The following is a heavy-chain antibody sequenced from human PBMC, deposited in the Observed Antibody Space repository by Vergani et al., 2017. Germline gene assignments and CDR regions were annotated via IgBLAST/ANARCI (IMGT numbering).Heavy chain of an antibody. CDR2: IYYSGST. CDR3: ARGPYYDFWSGYYSDPNWFDP. D-gene: IGHD3-3*01. V-gene: IGHV4-61*10. CDR1: GGSVSSGSYY. J-gene: IGHJ5*02. Sequence: QVQLQESGPGLVKPSETLSLTCTVSGGSVSSGSYYWSWIRQPAGKGLEWIGYIYYSGSTNYNPSLKSRVTISVDTSKNQFSLKLSAVTAADTAVYYCARGPYYDFWSGYYSDPNWFDPWGQGTLVTVSS.